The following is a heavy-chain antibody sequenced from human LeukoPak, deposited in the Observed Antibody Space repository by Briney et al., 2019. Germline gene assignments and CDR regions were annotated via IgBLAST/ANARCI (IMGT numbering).Heavy chain of an antibody. CDR3: AKFNRGYSGYDVG. CDR1: GFTFSSYS. D-gene: IGHD5-12*01. V-gene: IGHV3-48*01. J-gene: IGHJ4*02. Sequence: GGSLRLSCAASGFTFSSYSMSWVRQAPGKGLEWVSYISSSSSTIYYADSVKGRFTISRDNAKNSLYLQMNSLRAEDTAVYYCAKFNRGYSGYDVGWGQGTLVTVSS. CDR2: ISSSSSTI.